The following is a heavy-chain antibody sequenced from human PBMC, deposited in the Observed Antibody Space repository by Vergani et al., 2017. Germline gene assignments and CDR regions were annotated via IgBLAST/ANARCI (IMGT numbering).Heavy chain of an antibody. CDR3: ARGVYCSSTSCYGRDYYYGMDV. CDR2: IIPIFGTA. CDR1: GGTFSSYA. Sequence: QVQLVQSGAEVKKPGSSVKVSCKASGGTFSSYAISWVRQAPGQGLEWMGGIIPIFGTANYAQKFRGRVTITADESTSTAYMELSSLRSEDTAVYYCARGVYCSSTSCYGRDYYYGMDVWGQGTTVTVSS. V-gene: IGHV1-69*12. J-gene: IGHJ6*02. D-gene: IGHD2-2*01.